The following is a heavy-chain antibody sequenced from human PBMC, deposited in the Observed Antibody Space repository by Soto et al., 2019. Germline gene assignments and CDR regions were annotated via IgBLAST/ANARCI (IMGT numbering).Heavy chain of an antibody. CDR2: IIPILGIA. Sequence: GASVKVSCKASGYTFTIYTIIWVRQAPGQGLEWMGRIIPILGIANYAQKFQGRVTITADKSTSTAYMELSSLRSEDTAVYYCARDCSSTSCHGYFDYWGQGTLVTVSS. V-gene: IGHV1-69*04. D-gene: IGHD2-2*01. CDR1: GYTFTIYT. J-gene: IGHJ4*02. CDR3: ARDCSSTSCHGYFDY.